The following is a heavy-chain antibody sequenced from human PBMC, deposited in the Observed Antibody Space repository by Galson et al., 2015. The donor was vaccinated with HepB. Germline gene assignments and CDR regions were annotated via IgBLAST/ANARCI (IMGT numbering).Heavy chain of an antibody. D-gene: IGHD5-24*01. J-gene: IGHJ3*02. Sequence: CAISGDSVSSNSDVWNWIRQSPSRGLEWLGRTYYRSKWYNDYAASVKSRTTINPDTSKNQFSLQLNSVTPEDTAVYYCARRGDGYNNAFDIWGQGTTATV. CDR3: ARRGDGYNNAFDI. CDR2: TYYRSKWYN. V-gene: IGHV6-1*01. CDR1: GDSVSSNSDV.